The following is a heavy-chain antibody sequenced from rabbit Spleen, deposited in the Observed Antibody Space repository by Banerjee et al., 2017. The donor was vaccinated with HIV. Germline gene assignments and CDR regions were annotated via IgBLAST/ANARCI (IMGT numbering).Heavy chain of an antibody. CDR2: IYTDTGRT. V-gene: IGHV1S40*01. CDR3: ARDAGSGDYIDVYFDL. Sequence: QSLEESGGDLVKPGASLTLTCTASGFSFSSSYYMCWVRQAPGKGLEWIGCIYTDTGRTVYASWAKGRFTISKTSSTTVTLQMTSLTVADTATYFCARDAGSGDYIDVYFDLWGPGTWSPS. J-gene: IGHJ4*01. CDR1: GFSFSSSYY. D-gene: IGHD8-1*01.